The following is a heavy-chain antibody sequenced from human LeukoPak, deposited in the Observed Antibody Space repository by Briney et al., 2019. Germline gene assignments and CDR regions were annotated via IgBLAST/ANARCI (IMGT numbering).Heavy chain of an antibody. J-gene: IGHJ4*02. V-gene: IGHV4-34*01. CDR2: INHRGIT. Sequence: SETLSLTCAVYGGSFSGYYWSWIRQAPGKGLEWIGEINHRGITNYTPSLKSRVTISVNTSKKQFSLTLTSVTAADTAVYFCARDHTAPTIIWDYWGQGTLVTVSS. CDR1: GGSFSGYY. D-gene: IGHD5-12*01. CDR3: ARDHTAPTIIWDY.